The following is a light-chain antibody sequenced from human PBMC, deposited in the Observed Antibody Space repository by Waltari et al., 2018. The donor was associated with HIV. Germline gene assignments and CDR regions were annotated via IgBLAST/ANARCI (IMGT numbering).Light chain of an antibody. CDR1: SNNVGYQG. Sequence: QAGLTQPPSVSKDLRQTATLTCTGNSNNVGYQGASWLQQHRGHPPKLLSYRNNNRPSGISERFSASRSGNTASLTITGLQPEDEADYHCSAWDTSISAWVFGGGTTLTVL. J-gene: IGLJ3*02. CDR3: SAWDTSISAWV. V-gene: IGLV10-54*04. CDR2: RNN.